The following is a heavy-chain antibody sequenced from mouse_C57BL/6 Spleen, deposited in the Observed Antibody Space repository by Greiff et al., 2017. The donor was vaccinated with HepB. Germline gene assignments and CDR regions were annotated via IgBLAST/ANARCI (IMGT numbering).Heavy chain of an antibody. D-gene: IGHD1-1*01. CDR2: IHPSDSDT. J-gene: IGHJ2*01. CDR3: AIWGVYYGSSPDY. V-gene: IGHV1-74*01. CDR1: GYTFTSYW. Sequence: QVQLKQPGAELVKPGASVKVSCKASGYTFTSYWMHWVKQRPGQGLEWIGRIHPSDSDTNYNQKFKGKATLTVDKSSSTAYMQLSGLTSEDSAVYYCAIWGVYYGSSPDYWGQGTTLTVSS.